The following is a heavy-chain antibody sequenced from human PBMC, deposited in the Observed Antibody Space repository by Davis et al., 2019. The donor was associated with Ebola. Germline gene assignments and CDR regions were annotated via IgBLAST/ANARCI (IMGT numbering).Heavy chain of an antibody. Sequence: AASVKVSCKASGGTFSSYGISWVRQAPGQGLEWMGWISAYNGNTNYAQKLQGRVTMTTDTSTSTAYMELRSLRSDDTAVYYCARAPSIAAARGLYYYYGMDVWGQGTTVIVSS. CDR1: GGTFSSYG. J-gene: IGHJ6*02. V-gene: IGHV1-18*01. CDR3: ARAPSIAAARGLYYYYGMDV. D-gene: IGHD6-13*01. CDR2: ISAYNGNT.